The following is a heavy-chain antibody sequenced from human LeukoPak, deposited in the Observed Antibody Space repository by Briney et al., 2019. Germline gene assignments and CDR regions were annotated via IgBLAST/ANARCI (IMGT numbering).Heavy chain of an antibody. CDR2: INSDGTIT. V-gene: IGHV3-74*01. CDR1: EFTFTSYW. Sequence: PGGSLRLSCAASEFTFTSYWMHWVRQAPGKGLVWLSRINSDGTITSYADSLEGRFTISRDNAKNTVYLQMNSLRAEDTAVYYCARPGVGFDYWGQGALVTVSS. CDR3: ARPGVGFDY. J-gene: IGHJ4*02.